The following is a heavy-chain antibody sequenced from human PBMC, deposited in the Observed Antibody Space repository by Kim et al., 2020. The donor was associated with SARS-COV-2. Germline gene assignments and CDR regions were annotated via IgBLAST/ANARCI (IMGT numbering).Heavy chain of an antibody. J-gene: IGHJ4*02. CDR3: AREKLAVAGD. V-gene: IGHV3-11*01. Sequence: GGSLRLSCAASGVTFSNDYMSWISQAPGKGREWVSYIRSRGRTKDDEDSVKGRFTNARDNAKNSQYMQMNSLRAEDRAVYYCAREKLAVAGDWGQESLVSVSA. D-gene: IGHD6-19*01. CDR1: GVTFSNDY. CDR2: IRSRGRTK.